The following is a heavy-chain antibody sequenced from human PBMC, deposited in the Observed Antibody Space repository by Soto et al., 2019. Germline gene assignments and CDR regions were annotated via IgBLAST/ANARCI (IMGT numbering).Heavy chain of an antibody. D-gene: IGHD6-6*01. Sequence: QVQLQQWGAGLLKPSETLSLTCAVYGGSFSGYYWSWLRQPPGKGLEWIGEINHSGSTNYNPSLXSXVXXSVDRSKNQFSLKLSSVTAADTAVYYCARTSRFDSWGRGTLVTVSS. CDR2: INHSGST. CDR3: ARTSRFDS. V-gene: IGHV4-34*01. J-gene: IGHJ4*02. CDR1: GGSFSGYY.